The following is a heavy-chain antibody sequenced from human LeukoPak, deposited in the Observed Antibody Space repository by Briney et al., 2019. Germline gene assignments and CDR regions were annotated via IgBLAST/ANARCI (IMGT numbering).Heavy chain of an antibody. CDR3: ARDRWGYYDSSDSSGMDV. D-gene: IGHD3-22*01. V-gene: IGHV1-2*02. CDR2: INPNSGGT. Sequence: GASVKVSCKASGYTFSGYYMHWVRQAPGRGLEWMGWINPNSGGTNYAQKFQGRVTMTRDTSISTAYMELSRLRSDDTAVYYCARDRWGYYDSSDSSGMDVWGQGTTVTVSS. J-gene: IGHJ6*02. CDR1: GYTFSGYY.